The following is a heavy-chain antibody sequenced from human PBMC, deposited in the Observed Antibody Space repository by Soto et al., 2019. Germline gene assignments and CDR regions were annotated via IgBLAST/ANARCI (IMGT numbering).Heavy chain of an antibody. V-gene: IGHV4-34*01. D-gene: IGHD3-3*01. CDR3: ARFTIFGVVSYYYYYGMDV. CDR2: INHSGST. J-gene: IGHJ6*02. CDR1: GGSFIGYY. Sequence: PSETLSLTCAVYGGSFIGYYWSWIRQPPGKGLEWVGEINHSGSTNYNPSLKSRVTISVDTSKNQFSLKLSSVTAADTAVYYCARFTIFGVVSYYYYYGMDVWGQGTTVTVSS.